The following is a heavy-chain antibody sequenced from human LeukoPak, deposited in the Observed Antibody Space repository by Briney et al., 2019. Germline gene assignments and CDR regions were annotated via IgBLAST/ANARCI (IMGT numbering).Heavy chain of an antibody. CDR2: IYYSGST. V-gene: IGHV4-39*01. CDR1: GGSISSSSYY. Sequence: PSETLSLTCTVSGGSISSSSYYWGWIRQPPGKGLEWIGSIYYSGSTYYNPSLKSRVTISVDTSKNQFSLKLSSVTAADTAVYYCARPVRELRHFDWLGAHYFDYWGQGTLVTVSS. D-gene: IGHD3-9*01. CDR3: ARPVRELRHFDWLGAHYFDY. J-gene: IGHJ4*02.